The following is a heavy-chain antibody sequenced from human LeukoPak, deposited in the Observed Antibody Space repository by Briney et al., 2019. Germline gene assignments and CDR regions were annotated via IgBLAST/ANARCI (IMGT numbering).Heavy chain of an antibody. Sequence: PSETLSLTCTVSGGSISSYYWSWIRQPPGKGLEWIGYIYYSGSTNYNPSLKSRVTISVDTSKNQFSLKLSSVTAADTAVYYCARHTDYDILTGYWYYGMDVWGQGTTVTVSS. CDR1: GGSISSYY. D-gene: IGHD3-9*01. CDR3: ARHTDYDILTGYWYYGMDV. CDR2: IYYSGST. J-gene: IGHJ6*02. V-gene: IGHV4-59*08.